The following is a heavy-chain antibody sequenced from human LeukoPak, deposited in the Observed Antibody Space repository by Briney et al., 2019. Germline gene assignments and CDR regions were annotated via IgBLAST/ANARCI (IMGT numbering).Heavy chain of an antibody. CDR3: ARDGGRYCSSTSCPGPSHWFDP. D-gene: IGHD2-2*01. V-gene: IGHV4-30-4*08. CDR1: GGSISSGDYY. J-gene: IGHJ5*02. CDR2: IYYSGST. Sequence: ASETLSLTCTVSGGSISSGDYYWSWIRQPPGKGLEWIGYIYYSGSTYYNPSLKGRVTISVDTSKNQFSLKLSSVTAADTAVYYCARDGGRYCSSTSCPGPSHWFDPWGQGTLVTVSS.